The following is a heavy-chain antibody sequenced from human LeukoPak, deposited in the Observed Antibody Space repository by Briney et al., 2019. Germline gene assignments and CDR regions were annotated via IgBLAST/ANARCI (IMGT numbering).Heavy chain of an antibody. CDR2: ISAYNGNT. Sequence: GASVKVSCKASGYTFTSYGISWVRQAPGQGLEWMGWISAYNGNTNYAQKLQGRVTMTTDTSTSTAYMELRSLRSDDTAVYYCARVRYYGSGSYYLDYWGQGTLVTVSS. D-gene: IGHD3-10*01. CDR3: ARVRYYGSGSYYLDY. CDR1: GYTFTSYG. J-gene: IGHJ4*02. V-gene: IGHV1-18*01.